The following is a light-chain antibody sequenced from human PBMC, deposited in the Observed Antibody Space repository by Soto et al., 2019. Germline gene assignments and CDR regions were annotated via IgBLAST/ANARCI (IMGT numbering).Light chain of an antibody. CDR3: QVWDSSSDHRVV. CDR2: DDG. CDR1: NIAIKS. V-gene: IGLV3-21*02. Sequence: SYELTQAPSVSVAPGQTARITCGGNNIAIKSGHWYQQKPGQAPVLVVYDDGDRPSGIPERFSGSNSGNTATLTITRVEAGVEADYHCQVWDSSSDHRVVFGGGTKLTVL. J-gene: IGLJ2*01.